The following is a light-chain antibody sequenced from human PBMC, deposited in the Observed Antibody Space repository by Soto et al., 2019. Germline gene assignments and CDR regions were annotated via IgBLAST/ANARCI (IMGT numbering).Light chain of an antibody. Sequence: EIVLTQSPATLSLSPGERSTLSFRARQSVSSYLAWYQQKPGQAPRLLIYDASNRATGIPARFSGSGSGTDFTLTISILEPEDFAVYCCQQRSNWPGTFGQGTNVDI. CDR2: DAS. J-gene: IGKJ1*01. CDR3: QQRSNWPGT. CDR1: QSVSSY. V-gene: IGKV3-11*01.